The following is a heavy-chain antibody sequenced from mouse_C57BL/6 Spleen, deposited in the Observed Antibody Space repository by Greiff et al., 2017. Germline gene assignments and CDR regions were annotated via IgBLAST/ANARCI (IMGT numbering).Heavy chain of an antibody. J-gene: IGHJ4*01. V-gene: IGHV1-54*01. Sequence: QVQLQQSGAELVRPGTSVKVSCKASGYAFTNYLIEWVKQRPGQGLEWIGVINPGSGGTNYNEKFKGTATLTADKSSSTAYMQLSSLTSEDSAVYFCARSLYPHAMDYWGQGTSVTVSS. D-gene: IGHD2-12*01. CDR3: ARSLYPHAMDY. CDR2: INPGSGGT. CDR1: GYAFTNYL.